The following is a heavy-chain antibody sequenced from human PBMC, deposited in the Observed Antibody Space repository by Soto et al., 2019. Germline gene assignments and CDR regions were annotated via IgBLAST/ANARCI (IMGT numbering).Heavy chain of an antibody. CDR2: ISGSGGST. CDR3: AKDVRDCSSTSCPEGGYYYYGMDV. J-gene: IGHJ6*02. D-gene: IGHD2-2*01. CDR1: GFTFSSYA. Sequence: EVQLLESGGGLVQPGGSLRLSCAASGFTFSSYAMSWVRQAPGKGLEWVSAISGSGGSTYYADSVKGRFTISRDNSKNTLYLQMNSLRAEDTAVYYCAKDVRDCSSTSCPEGGYYYYGMDVWGQGTTVTVSS. V-gene: IGHV3-23*01.